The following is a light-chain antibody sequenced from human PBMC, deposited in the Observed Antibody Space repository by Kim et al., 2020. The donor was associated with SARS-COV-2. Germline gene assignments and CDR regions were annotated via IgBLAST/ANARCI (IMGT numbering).Light chain of an antibody. CDR1: RGDFGIYKY. V-gene: IGLV2-8*01. CDR2: GVT. Sequence: QSALTQPPSASGSPGQSVAISCSGTRGDFGIYKYVSWYQQHPGKSPKLIIYGVTKRPSGVPDRFSGSMSSNTASLTVSGLQAEDEADYYCASHGGYDYVFGTGTKVTVL. J-gene: IGLJ1*01. CDR3: ASHGGYDYV.